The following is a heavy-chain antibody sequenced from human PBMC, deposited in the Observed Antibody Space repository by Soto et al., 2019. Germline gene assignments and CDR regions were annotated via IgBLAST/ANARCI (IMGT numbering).Heavy chain of an antibody. J-gene: IGHJ6*02. CDR2: IYYSGST. D-gene: IGHD2-2*01. V-gene: IGHV4-61*08. CDR1: GGSISTVGHY. Sequence: LSLTCSVSGGSISTVGHYWTWIRQPPGKGLEWIGYIYYSGSTNYNPSLKSRVTISVDTSKNQFSLKLSSVTDADTAVYYCAGFLGYCSSTSCLYGMDVWGQGTTITVSS. CDR3: AGFLGYCSSTSCLYGMDV.